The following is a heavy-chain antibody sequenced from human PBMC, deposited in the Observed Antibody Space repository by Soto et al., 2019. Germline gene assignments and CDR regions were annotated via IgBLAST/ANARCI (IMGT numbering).Heavy chain of an antibody. J-gene: IGHJ6*02. CDR2: ISNDGNKK. Sequence: QVQLVESGGGVVQPGRSLRLSCATSGFTFRSYGMHWVRQAPGKGLAWLAVISNDGNKKFFADSMKGRFTLSRDNARNTVYLQINSLRAEDTAVYFCGKDTLDCSGGDCPLYYYYGMDVWGQGTTVAVSS. CDR1: GFTFRSYG. V-gene: IGHV3-30*18. CDR3: GKDTLDCSGGDCPLYYYYGMDV. D-gene: IGHD2-21*02.